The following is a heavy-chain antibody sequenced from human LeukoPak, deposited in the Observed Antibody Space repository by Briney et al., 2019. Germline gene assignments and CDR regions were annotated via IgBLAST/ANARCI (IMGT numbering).Heavy chain of an antibody. CDR2: IVVGSGNT. V-gene: IGHV1-58*02. CDR3: TAYDIVALN. CDR1: GFTFSNSA. D-gene: IGHD5-12*01. J-gene: IGHJ4*02. Sequence: SVKVSCKASGFTFSNSAMQWVRQARGQRLEWIGWIVVGSGNTNYAQKFQERVTITRDMSTSTAYMELSSLRSEDTAVYYSTAYDIVALNWGQGTLVTVSS.